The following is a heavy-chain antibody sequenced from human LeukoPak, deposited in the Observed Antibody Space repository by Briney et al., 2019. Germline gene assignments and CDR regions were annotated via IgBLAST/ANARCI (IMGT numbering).Heavy chain of an antibody. CDR2: IIVSGDNT. V-gene: IGHV3-23*01. Sequence: VGSLRLSCAASGFTFSTYAMNSVRQAPGKGVEWVSVIIVSGDNTYYTDSVKDRSTISRHNSKDTLYLQMNSLRDEDTAVYYCAKERSSGVYRLFDYWGEGTLVTVSS. J-gene: IGHJ4*02. D-gene: IGHD3-22*01. CDR3: AKERSSGVYRLFDY. CDR1: GFTFSTYA.